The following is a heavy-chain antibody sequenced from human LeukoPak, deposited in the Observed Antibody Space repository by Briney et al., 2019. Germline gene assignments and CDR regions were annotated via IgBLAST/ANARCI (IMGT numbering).Heavy chain of an antibody. CDR3: AKNKNCSSTSGNYSNYYGMDV. D-gene: IGHD2-2*01. J-gene: IGHJ6*04. Sequence: GGSLRLSCAASGFTFSSYAMHWVRQAPGKGLEWVAVVSYDGSNKYYADSVKGRFTISGDNSKNTLYLQMNSLRAEDTAVYYCAKNKNCSSTSGNYSNYYGMDVGGKGPTVTVPS. CDR2: VSYDGSNK. V-gene: IGHV3-30-3*02. CDR1: GFTFSSYA.